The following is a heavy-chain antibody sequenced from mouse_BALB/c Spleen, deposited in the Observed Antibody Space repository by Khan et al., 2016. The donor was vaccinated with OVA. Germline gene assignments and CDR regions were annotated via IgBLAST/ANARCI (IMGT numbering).Heavy chain of an antibody. CDR2: IRKKASGYTT. CDR3: ARVGYVYGFAY. CDR1: GFTFTDYY. V-gene: IGHV7-3*02. J-gene: IGHJ3*01. Sequence: EVELVESGGGLVQPGGSLRLSCATSGFTFTDYYMSWVRQPPGKALEWLGFIRKKASGYTTEYSASVKGRFTISRDNSQSILYLQMNTLRAEDSATYYCARVGYVYGFAYWGQGTLVTVSA. D-gene: IGHD1-2*01.